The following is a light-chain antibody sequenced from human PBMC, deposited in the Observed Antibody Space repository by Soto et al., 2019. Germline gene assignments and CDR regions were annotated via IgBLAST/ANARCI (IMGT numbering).Light chain of an antibody. CDR2: DVS. CDR3: SSYTGSRTLRV. J-gene: IGLJ2*01. CDR1: SSDVGGYKY. V-gene: IGLV2-14*01. Sequence: QSALTQPASVSGSPGQSITISCTGTSSDVGGYKYVYWYQQHPGKAPKLMIYDVSNRPSGVSNRFSGSNSGNTASLTISGLQADDEADHYCSSYTGSRTLRVFGGGTQLTVL.